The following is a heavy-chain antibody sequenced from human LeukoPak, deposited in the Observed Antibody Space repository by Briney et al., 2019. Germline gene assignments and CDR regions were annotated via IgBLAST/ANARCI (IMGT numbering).Heavy chain of an antibody. V-gene: IGHV3-30-3*01. J-gene: IGHJ5*02. CDR2: ISYDGNIK. Sequence: PGGSLRLSCVASGFTFSSYAMHWVRQAPGKGLEWVAIISYDGNIKYYADSVRGRFTISRDNSKNTLYLQMNSLRAEDTAVYYCAKDLGFDPWGQGTLVTVSS. CDR1: GFTFSSYA. CDR3: AKDLGFDP.